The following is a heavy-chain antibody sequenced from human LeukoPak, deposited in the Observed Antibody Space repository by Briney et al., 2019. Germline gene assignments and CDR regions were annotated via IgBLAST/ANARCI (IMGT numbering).Heavy chain of an antibody. CDR3: AKGYSYGYTYMDV. D-gene: IGHD5-18*01. J-gene: IGHJ6*03. CDR2: ISGSRGGT. V-gene: IGHV3-23*01. CDR1: GFTFSSYA. Sequence: PGGSLRLSCAASGFTFSSYAMSWVRQAPGKGLEWVSAISGSRGGTYYADSVKGRFTISRDNSKNTLYLQMNSLRAEDTAVYYCAKGYSYGYTYMDVWGKGTTVTVSS.